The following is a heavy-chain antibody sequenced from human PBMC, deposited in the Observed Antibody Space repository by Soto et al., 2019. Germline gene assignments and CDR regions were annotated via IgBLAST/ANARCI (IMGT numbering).Heavy chain of an antibody. J-gene: IGHJ5*02. D-gene: IGHD6-19*01. CDR3: ARTYSSGWSDWFDP. V-gene: IGHV4-61*01. Sequence: SETLSLTCTVSGGSVSSGSYYWSWIRQPPGKGLEWIGYIYYSGSTNYNPSLKSRVTISADTSKNQFSLKLSSVTAADTAVYYCARTYSSGWSDWFDPWGQGTLVTVSS. CDR1: GGSVSSGSYY. CDR2: IYYSGST.